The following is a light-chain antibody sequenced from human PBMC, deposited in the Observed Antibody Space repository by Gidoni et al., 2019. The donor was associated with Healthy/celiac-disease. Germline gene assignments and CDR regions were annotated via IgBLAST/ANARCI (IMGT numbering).Light chain of an antibody. Sequence: DIPMTQSPPTLSAFVGDRVTITCRASQSISSWLAWYQHKPGKAPKLLISKASTLESGVPSRFSGSGAGTEFALTISSLQPDDFATYYCKQYSSYSWTFGQGTKVEIK. CDR3: KQYSSYSWT. J-gene: IGKJ1*01. CDR2: KAS. CDR1: QSISSW. V-gene: IGKV1-5*03.